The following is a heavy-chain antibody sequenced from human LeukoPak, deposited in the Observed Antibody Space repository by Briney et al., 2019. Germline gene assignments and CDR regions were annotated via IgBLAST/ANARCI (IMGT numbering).Heavy chain of an antibody. CDR2: IIPILGIA. CDR1: GGTFSSYA. J-gene: IGHJ6*02. D-gene: IGHD7-27*01. CDR3: ARAGDYYYYGMDV. Sequence: ASVKVSCKASGGTFSSYAISWVRQAPGQGLEWMGRIIPILGIANYAQKFQGRVTITADKSTSTAYMELSSLRSEDTAVYYCARAGDYYYYGMDVWGQGTTVTVSS. V-gene: IGHV1-69*04.